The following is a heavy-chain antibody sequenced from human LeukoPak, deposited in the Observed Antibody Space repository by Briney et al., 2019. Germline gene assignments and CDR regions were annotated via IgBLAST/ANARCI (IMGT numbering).Heavy chain of an antibody. CDR2: IKSKTGGGTT. V-gene: IGHV3-15*01. Sequence: GGSLRLSCAASGFTFSNAWMSWVRQAPGKGLEWVGRIKSKTGGGTTDYAAPVKGRFTISRDDSKNTLYLQMNSLKTEDTAVYYCTTAYVWGSYRFDYWGQGTLVTVSS. D-gene: IGHD3-16*02. J-gene: IGHJ4*02. CDR3: TTAYVWGSYRFDY. CDR1: GFTFSNAW.